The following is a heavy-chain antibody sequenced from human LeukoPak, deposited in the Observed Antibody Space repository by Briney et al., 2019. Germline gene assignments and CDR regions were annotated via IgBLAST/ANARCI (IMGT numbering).Heavy chain of an antibody. CDR3: ASGGKLGASDI. V-gene: IGHV3-7*01. D-gene: IGHD3-16*01. CDR2: IKEDGSDK. CDR1: GFTFSKTW. J-gene: IGHJ3*02. Sequence: GGSLRLSCAASGFTFSKTWMSWVRQAPGRGLEWVANIKEDGSDKFYVDSVKGRFTVSRDNANNLLHLEMNSLGVEDTAVYFCASGGKLGASDIWGQGTMVTVSP.